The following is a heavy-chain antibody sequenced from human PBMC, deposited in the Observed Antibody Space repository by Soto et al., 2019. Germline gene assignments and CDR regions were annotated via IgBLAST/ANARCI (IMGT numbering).Heavy chain of an antibody. J-gene: IGHJ4*02. Sequence: VESGGGLVYPAGSLRLSCVASGFSFSDHSMNWVRQAPGKGLQWISYISSNSETTYYADSVKGRFTVSRDNAKNALFLQMNSLRDDDTATYYCARLPKGSLVTAWGQGARVTVSS. CDR2: ISSNSETT. V-gene: IGHV3-48*02. D-gene: IGHD2-21*02. CDR3: ARLPKGSLVTA. CDR1: GFSFSDHS.